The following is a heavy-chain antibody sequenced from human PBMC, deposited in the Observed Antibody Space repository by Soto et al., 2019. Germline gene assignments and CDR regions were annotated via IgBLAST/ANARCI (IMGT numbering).Heavy chain of an antibody. CDR1: GGSISSYY. D-gene: IGHD3-3*01. V-gene: IGHV4-59*01. CDR3: ARAPRDDFWSGYPSYFDY. J-gene: IGHJ4*02. CDR2: IYYSGST. Sequence: SQTLSLTCPVSGGSISSYYWSWIRQPPGKGLEWIGYIYYSGSTNYNPSLKSRVTISVDTSKNQFSLKLSSVTAADTAVYYCARAPRDDFWSGYPSYFDYWGQGTLVTVSS.